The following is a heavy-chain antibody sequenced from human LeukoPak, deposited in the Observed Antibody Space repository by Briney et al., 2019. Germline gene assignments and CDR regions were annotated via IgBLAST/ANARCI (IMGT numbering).Heavy chain of an antibody. CDR3: ARVRGGLVPTAMGLDY. J-gene: IGHJ4*02. CDR2: IRQDGSEE. V-gene: IGHV3-7*01. D-gene: IGHD2-2*01. CDR1: GFTFSSYW. Sequence: GGSLRPSCAASGFTFSSYWMTWVRQAPGKGLEWVANIRQDGSEEYYVDSVKGRFTISRDNAKNSLDLQMNSLRAEDTALYYCARVRGGLVPTAMGLDYWGQGTLVTVSS.